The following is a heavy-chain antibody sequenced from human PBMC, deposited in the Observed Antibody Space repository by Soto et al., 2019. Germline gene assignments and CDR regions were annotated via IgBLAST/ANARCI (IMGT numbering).Heavy chain of an antibody. CDR1: GYAFTSFG. D-gene: IGHD1-26*01. V-gene: IGHV1-18*01. Sequence: QGQLVQSGDEVKKPGTSVKVACQASGYAFTSFGITWVRQAPGQGLEWMGWIGIYHGNTRSAQNLQGRFTMTRDTSTATVHMELSNLTPDDTAIYYCARDRRVGANTDAYAFWGQGTMITVSS. CDR3: ARDRRVGANTDAYAF. CDR2: IGIYHGNT. J-gene: IGHJ3*01.